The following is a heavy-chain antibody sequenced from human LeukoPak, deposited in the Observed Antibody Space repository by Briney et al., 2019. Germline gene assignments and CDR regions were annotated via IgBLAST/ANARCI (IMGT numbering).Heavy chain of an antibody. Sequence: ASVKVSCKASGYTFTGYYMHWVRQAPGQGLEWMGWINPNSGGTNYAQKFQGRVTMTRDTSISTAYMELSRLRSDDTAVYYCARPGLGVYYDSSGYYWLDHWGQGTLVTVSS. V-gene: IGHV1-2*02. J-gene: IGHJ5*02. CDR2: INPNSGGT. CDR1: GYTFTGYY. D-gene: IGHD3-22*01. CDR3: ARPGLGVYYDSSGYYWLDH.